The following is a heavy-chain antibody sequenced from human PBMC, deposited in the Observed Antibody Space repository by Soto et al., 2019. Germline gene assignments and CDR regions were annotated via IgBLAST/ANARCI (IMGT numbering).Heavy chain of an antibody. J-gene: IGHJ6*02. CDR2: ISGSGGST. CDR1: GFTFSSYA. V-gene: IGHV3-23*01. Sequence: SLRLSCAASGFTFSSYAMSWVRQAPGKGLEWVSDISGSGGSTYYADSVKGRFTISRDNSKNTLYLQMNSLRAEDTAVYYCAKEGRYCSGGSCRLNYYYGMDVWGQGTTVTVSS. CDR3: AKEGRYCSGGSCRLNYYYGMDV. D-gene: IGHD2-15*01.